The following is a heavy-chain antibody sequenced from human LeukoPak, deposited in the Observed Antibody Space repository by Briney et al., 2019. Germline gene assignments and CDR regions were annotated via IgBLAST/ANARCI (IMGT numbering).Heavy chain of an antibody. CDR1: GFTFSSYA. Sequence: GGSLRLSCAASGFTFSSYAMSWVRQAPGKGLEWVSTIGVATGTTYYGDSVKGRFTISRDNSKNTLFLQMNSPRAEDTALYYCARTGQFDPWGQGTLVTVSS. CDR3: ARTGQFDP. J-gene: IGHJ5*02. D-gene: IGHD1-14*01. V-gene: IGHV3-23*01. CDR2: IGVATGTT.